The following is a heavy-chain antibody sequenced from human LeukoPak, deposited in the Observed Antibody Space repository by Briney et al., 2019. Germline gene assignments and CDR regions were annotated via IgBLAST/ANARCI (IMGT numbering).Heavy chain of an antibody. CDR1: GFTFSNYG. V-gene: IGHV3-23*01. D-gene: IGHD1-1*01. CDR2: ISDRGGKT. Sequence: PGGSLRLSCAASGFTFSNYGMNCVRQAPGKGLEWVSVISDRGGKTHYADSVKGRFTISRDNSKNTLYLQMNSLRLEDTAVYYCATRPGYRAFDYWGQGTLVTVSS. CDR3: ATRPGYRAFDY. J-gene: IGHJ4*02.